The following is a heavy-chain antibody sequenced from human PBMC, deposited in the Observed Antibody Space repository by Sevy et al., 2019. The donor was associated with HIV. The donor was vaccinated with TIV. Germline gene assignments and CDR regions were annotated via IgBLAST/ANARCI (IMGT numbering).Heavy chain of an antibody. CDR2: IYHSGTT. V-gene: IGHV4-31*03. CDR1: AGSLTSEAYY. J-gene: IGHJ4*02. CDR3: VSHYDTSGYYFDY. D-gene: IGHD3-22*01. Sequence: SETLSLTCSVSAGSLTSEAYYWSWIRQHPGKGLEWIGYIYHSGTTYYNPSLKSRVTMSIDTCKEYFSLNLSSVTAADTAVYYCVSHYDTSGYYFDYWGQGTLVTVSS.